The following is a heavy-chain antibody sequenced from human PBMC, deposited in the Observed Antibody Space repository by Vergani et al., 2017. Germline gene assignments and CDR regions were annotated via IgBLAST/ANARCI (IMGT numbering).Heavy chain of an antibody. V-gene: IGHV3-48*01. D-gene: IGHD2-15*01. CDR1: GFTFSSYS. Sequence: EVQLVESGGGLVQPGGSLRLSCAASGFTFSSYSMNWVRQAPGKGLEWVSYISSSSSTKFYADSVKGRFTISRDNAKNSLYLQMNSLRAEDTAVYCCARTLVVVAASYNWFDPWSQGALVTVSS. CDR2: ISSSSSTK. CDR3: ARTLVVVAASYNWFDP. J-gene: IGHJ5*02.